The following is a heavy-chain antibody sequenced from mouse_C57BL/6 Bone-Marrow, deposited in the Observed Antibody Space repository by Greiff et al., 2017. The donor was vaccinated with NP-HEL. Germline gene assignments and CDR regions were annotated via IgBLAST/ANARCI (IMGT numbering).Heavy chain of an antibody. J-gene: IGHJ2*01. CDR2: IYPGGGFT. CDR3: AKSGTAQAGYYFDY. V-gene: IGHV1-63*01. Sequence: VQLQQSGAELVRPGTSVKMSCKASGYTFTNYWIGWAKQRPGHGLEWIGDIYPGGGFTNYNEKFKGKATLTADKSSSTAYMQFSSLTSEGSAIYYCAKSGTAQAGYYFDYWGQGTTLTVSS. D-gene: IGHD3-2*02. CDR1: GYTFTNYW.